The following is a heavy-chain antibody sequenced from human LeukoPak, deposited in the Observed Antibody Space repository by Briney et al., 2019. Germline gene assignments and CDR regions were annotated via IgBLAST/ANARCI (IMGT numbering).Heavy chain of an antibody. J-gene: IGHJ1*01. D-gene: IGHD4-11*01. CDR3: AHTHDYQPPFQH. CDR2: IYWDDDK. CDR1: GFSLSTSGVG. Sequence: ESGPTLLKPTQTLTLACTFSGFSLSTSGVGVGWIRQPPVKALEWLALIYWDDDKRYSPSLKSRLTITKDTSKNQVVLTMTNMDPVDTATYYCAHTHDYQPPFQHWGQGTLVTVSS. V-gene: IGHV2-5*02.